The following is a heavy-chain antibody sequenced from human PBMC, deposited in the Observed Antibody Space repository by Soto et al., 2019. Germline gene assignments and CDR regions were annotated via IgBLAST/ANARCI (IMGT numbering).Heavy chain of an antibody. D-gene: IGHD3-9*01. V-gene: IGHV1-3*01. CDR1: GYTFTSYA. CDR2: INAGNGNT. CDR3: ARLYYDILAGRYYYDGMDV. J-gene: IGHJ6*02. Sequence: QVQLVQSGAEVKKPGASVKVSCKASGYTFTSYAMHWVRQAPGQRLEWMGWINAGNGNTKYPEKFQGRVTITRDTSASTAYMELSSLRSEDTAVYYCARLYYDILAGRYYYDGMDVWGQGTTVTVSS.